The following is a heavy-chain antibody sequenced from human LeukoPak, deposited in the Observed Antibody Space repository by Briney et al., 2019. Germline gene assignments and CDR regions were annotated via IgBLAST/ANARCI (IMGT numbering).Heavy chain of an antibody. CDR1: GFTFSSYS. J-gene: IGHJ4*02. CDR2: ISSSSSTI. V-gene: IGHV3-48*01. Sequence: GGSLRLSCAASGFTFSSYSMNWVRQAPGKGLEWVSYISSSSSTIYYADSVKGRFTISRDNAKNSLYLQMNSLRAEDTAVYYCARDRATGHTRIAAAGKEDYFDYWGQGTLVTVSS. D-gene: IGHD6-13*01. CDR3: ARDRATGHTRIAAAGKEDYFDY.